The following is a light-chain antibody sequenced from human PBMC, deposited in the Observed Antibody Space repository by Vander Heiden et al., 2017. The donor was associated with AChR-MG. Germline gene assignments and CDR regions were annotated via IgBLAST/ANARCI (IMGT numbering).Light chain of an antibody. V-gene: IGKV3D-20*01. J-gene: IGKJ1*01. Sequence: EIVLTQSPGNLSLSPGDRATLSCGPSQRVRSNYLAWYQQKPGLAPRLLIYDASSRATGIPDRFSGSGSGTDFALTISRLEPEDFAVYYCQQYGSSPRTFGQGTKVEIK. CDR2: DAS. CDR3: QQYGSSPRT. CDR1: QRVRSNY.